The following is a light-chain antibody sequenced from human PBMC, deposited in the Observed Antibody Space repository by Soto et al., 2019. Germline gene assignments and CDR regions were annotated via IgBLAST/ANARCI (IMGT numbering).Light chain of an antibody. V-gene: IGKV2-28*01. CDR1: QSLLHSNGYNY. CDR2: LGS. CDR3: MQALQIPLFT. J-gene: IGKJ3*01. Sequence: DIVMTQSPLSLPVTPGEPASISCRSSQSLLHSNGYNYLDWYLQKPGQSPQLLIYLGSNRASGVPVRLSGSGSGTHFTLKISRVDAEDVGVYYCMQALQIPLFTFGPGTKVDIK.